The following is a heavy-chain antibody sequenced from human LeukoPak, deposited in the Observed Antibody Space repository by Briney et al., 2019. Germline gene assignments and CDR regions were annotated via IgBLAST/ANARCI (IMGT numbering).Heavy chain of an antibody. CDR1: QFTFNLHA. CDR3: ARGGTYYYQYYYMDV. D-gene: IGHD3-16*01. Sequence: PRGSLRLSCAASQFTFNLHAMNWVRQAPGKGLDWVAVMSFDGSHIYYADSVKGRFTIFRDNSNNTLFLQMNSLNADDTAVYYCARGGTYYYQYYYMDVWGKGTTVTVSS. V-gene: IGHV3-30*01. J-gene: IGHJ6*03. CDR2: MSFDGSHI.